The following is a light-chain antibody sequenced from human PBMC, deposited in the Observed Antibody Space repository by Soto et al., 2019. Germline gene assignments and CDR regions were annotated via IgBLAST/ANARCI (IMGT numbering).Light chain of an antibody. CDR1: QSVSSN. CDR2: GAS. Sequence: EIVMTQSASTLSVSPGERATLSCRASQSVSSNLAWYQQKPGQAPRLLIYGASTRATGIPARFSGSGSGTEFTLTISSLQSEDFAVYYCQQYNSWPPLTFGQGTKVDIK. V-gene: IGKV3-15*01. J-gene: IGKJ1*01. CDR3: QQYNSWPPLT.